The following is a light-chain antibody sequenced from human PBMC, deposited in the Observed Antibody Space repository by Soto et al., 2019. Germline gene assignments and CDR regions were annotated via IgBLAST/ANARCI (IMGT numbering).Light chain of an antibody. CDR2: GAS. CDR3: QQYGNSPPNT. V-gene: IGKV3-20*01. CDR1: QSVSSSY. J-gene: IGKJ2*01. Sequence: DIVLTQSPGTLSLSPGERATLSCRASQSVSSSYLAWYQQKPGQAPRLLIYGASSSATGIPDRFSGSGSGTEFTLTISRLEPEDFAVYFCQQYGNSPPNTFGQGTKVEIK.